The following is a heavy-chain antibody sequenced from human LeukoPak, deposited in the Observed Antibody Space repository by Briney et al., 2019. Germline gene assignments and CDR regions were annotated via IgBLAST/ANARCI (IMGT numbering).Heavy chain of an antibody. V-gene: IGHV3-66*02. CDR2: IYTGGTT. CDR3: ARDKLGSGYRSDFDY. CDR1: GFSLSSNY. Sequence: GGALRLSCAASGFSLSSNYMNWVRQAPGKGLEGVSAIYTGGTTYYADSVKGRFTISRDNSKNTLYLQMNSLRAEDTAVYYCARDKLGSGYRSDFDYWGQGTLVTVSS. D-gene: IGHD5-12*01. J-gene: IGHJ4*02.